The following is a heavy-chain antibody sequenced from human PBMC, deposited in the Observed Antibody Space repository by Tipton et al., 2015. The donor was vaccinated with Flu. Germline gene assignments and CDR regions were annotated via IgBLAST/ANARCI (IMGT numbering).Heavy chain of an antibody. Sequence: TLSLTCTVSGGSISTSGYYWGWIRQPPGKGLEWIGSIRYGGSSYYTPSLKSRVTISLDMSKDQFSLKLASVTAADTAVYYCASRFLGHGGFDSWGQGTLVTVST. CDR1: GGSISTSGYY. CDR2: IRYGGSS. J-gene: IGHJ4*02. CDR3: ASRFLGHGGFDS. V-gene: IGHV4-39*07. D-gene: IGHD3-3*01.